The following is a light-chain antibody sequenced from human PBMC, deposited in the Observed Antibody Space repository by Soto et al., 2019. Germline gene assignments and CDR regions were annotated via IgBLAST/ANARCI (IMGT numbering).Light chain of an antibody. CDR2: GAN. CDR3: QQSYSTPPT. V-gene: IGKV1-39*01. J-gene: IGKJ1*01. CDR1: QSISRY. Sequence: DIQLTQSPSSLSASVGDRITITCRSSQSISRYLNWYQQRPGTAPKVLIFGANSLQSGVPSRFSGSGSGTDFTLTISSLQPEDFATYYCQQSYSTPPTFGQGTRWIS.